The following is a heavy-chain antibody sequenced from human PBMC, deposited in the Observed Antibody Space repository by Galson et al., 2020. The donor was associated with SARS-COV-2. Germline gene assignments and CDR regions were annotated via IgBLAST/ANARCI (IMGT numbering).Heavy chain of an antibody. D-gene: IGHD3-3*01. CDR2: INPSGGST. J-gene: IGHJ5*02. CDR1: GYTFTSYY. V-gene: IGHV1-46*01. CDR3: ARGAEYYDFWSGYYRNWFDP. Sequence: ASVKVSCKASGYTFTSYYMHWVRQAPGQGLEWMGIINPSGGSTSHAQKFQGRVTMTRDTSTSTVYMELSSLRSEDTAVYYCARGAEYYDFWSGYYRNWFDPWGQGTLVTVSS.